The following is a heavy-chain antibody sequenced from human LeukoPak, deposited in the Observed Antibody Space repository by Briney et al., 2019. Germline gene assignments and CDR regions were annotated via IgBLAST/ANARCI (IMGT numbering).Heavy chain of an antibody. V-gene: IGHV3-7*01. Sequence: GGSLRLSCAASGFTFSSYWMSWVRQAPGKGLEWVANIKQDGSEKYYVDSVKGRFTISRDNAKNSLYLQMNSLRAEDTAVYYCASTVVVAATLFVPWGQGTLVTVSS. J-gene: IGHJ5*02. CDR2: IKQDGSEK. CDR1: GFTFSSYW. D-gene: IGHD2-15*01. CDR3: ASTVVVAATLFVP.